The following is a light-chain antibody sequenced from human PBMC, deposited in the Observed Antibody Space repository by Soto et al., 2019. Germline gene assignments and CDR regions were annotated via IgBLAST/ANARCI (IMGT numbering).Light chain of an antibody. CDR3: ATWESSLSIGV. J-gene: IGLJ2*01. CDR1: SSNIGNNF. Sequence: QSVLTQPPSVSAAPGQKVPISCSGSSSNIGNNFVSWYQQLPGTAPKLLIYDNNKRPSGIPDRFSGSKSGTSATLGITGLQSGYEADYYCATWESSLSIGVFVGGTKLTVL. V-gene: IGLV1-51*01. CDR2: DNN.